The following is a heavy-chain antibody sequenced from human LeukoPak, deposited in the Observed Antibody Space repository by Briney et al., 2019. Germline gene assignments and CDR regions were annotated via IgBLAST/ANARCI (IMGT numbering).Heavy chain of an antibody. Sequence: SETLSLTCTVPGGSVSSDNSYWNWIRQPAGKGLEWIGRIYADGSSTYNPSLKSRVTISVDSSKNQFSLRLSSMTAADTAVYYCARGYYYHRWGQGTLVTVSS. CDR2: IYADGSS. CDR1: GGSVSSDNSY. J-gene: IGHJ4*02. D-gene: IGHD3-22*01. CDR3: ARGYYYHR. V-gene: IGHV4-61*02.